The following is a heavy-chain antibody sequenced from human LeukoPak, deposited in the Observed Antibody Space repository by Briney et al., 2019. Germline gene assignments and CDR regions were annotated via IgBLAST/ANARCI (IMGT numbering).Heavy chain of an antibody. CDR1: GFTFSSYA. CDR3: AKDFKGYCSGGSCVGP. D-gene: IGHD2-15*01. J-gene: IGHJ5*02. Sequence: GGSLRLSCAASGFTFSSYAMSWVRQAPGKGLEWVSAISGSGGNTYYADSVKGRFTISRDNSKDTLYLQMNSLRAEDTAVYYCAKDFKGYCSGGSCVGPWGQGTLVTVSS. V-gene: IGHV3-23*01. CDR2: ISGSGGNT.